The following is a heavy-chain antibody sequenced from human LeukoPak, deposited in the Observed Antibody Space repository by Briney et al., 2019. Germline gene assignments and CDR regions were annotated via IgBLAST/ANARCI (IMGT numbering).Heavy chain of an antibody. Sequence: GGSLRLSCAASGFTVTNNYMSWVRQAPGKGLEWVSVIYAGGTTSYADSVKGRFTISRDSSKNTLYLQMNSLRAEDTAVYYCAREGYASGTRYGMDVWGQGTTVTVSS. V-gene: IGHV3-66*01. D-gene: IGHD3-10*01. CDR3: AREGYASGTRYGMDV. CDR1: GFTVTNNY. J-gene: IGHJ6*02. CDR2: IYAGGTT.